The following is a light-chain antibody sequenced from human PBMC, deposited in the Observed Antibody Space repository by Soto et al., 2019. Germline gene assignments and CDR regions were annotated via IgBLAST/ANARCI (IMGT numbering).Light chain of an antibody. CDR3: QHYVSSPLT. J-gene: IGKJ4*01. Sequence: EIVLTQSPGTLSLSPGERATLSCRASQTVTSSYLAWYQQKPGQAPRLLIYAASSRATAIPDRFSGSGSGTDFTLIISRLEPEDFAVYYCQHYVSSPLTFGGGTKVEIK. CDR2: AAS. CDR1: QTVTSSY. V-gene: IGKV3-20*01.